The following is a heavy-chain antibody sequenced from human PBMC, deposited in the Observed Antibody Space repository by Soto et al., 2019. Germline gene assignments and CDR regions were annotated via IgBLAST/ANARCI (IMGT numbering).Heavy chain of an antibody. CDR2: ISYDGSNK. Sequence: GGSLRLSCASSGFTFSTYPVHWVRKAPGKWLEWVAVISYDGSNKYYADSVKGRFTISRDNSKNTLYLQMNSLRAEDTAVYYCARDKRDLRFLEWSYYFDYWGQGT. CDR3: ARDKRDLRFLEWSYYFDY. J-gene: IGHJ4*02. V-gene: IGHV3-30-3*01. D-gene: IGHD3-3*01. CDR1: GFTFSTYP.